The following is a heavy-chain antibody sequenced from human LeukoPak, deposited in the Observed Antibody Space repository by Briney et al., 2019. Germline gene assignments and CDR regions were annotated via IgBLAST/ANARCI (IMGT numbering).Heavy chain of an antibody. CDR1: GFTFSSYG. J-gene: IGHJ6*04. CDR2: IWYDGSNK. D-gene: IGHD3-10*01. V-gene: IGHV3-33*01. CDR3: ASYYGSGSYGGMDV. Sequence: GGSRRLSCAASGFTFSSYGMHWVRQAPGKGLEWVAVIWYDGSNKYYADSVKGRFTISRDNSKNTLYLQMNSLRAEDTAVYYCASYYGSGSYGGMDVWGKGTTLTVSS.